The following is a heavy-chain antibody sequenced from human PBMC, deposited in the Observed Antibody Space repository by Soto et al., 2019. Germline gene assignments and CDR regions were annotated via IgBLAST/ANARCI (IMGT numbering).Heavy chain of an antibody. D-gene: IGHD6-19*01. Sequence: SETLSLTCTVSGGSISSYYWSWIRQPPGKGLGWIGYIYYSGSTNYNPSLKSRVTISVDTSKNQFSLKLSSVTAADTAVYYCARGVAVAGTPLFFYYYYGMDGWGQGTTVTVSS. J-gene: IGHJ6*02. V-gene: IGHV4-59*01. CDR2: IYYSGST. CDR1: GGSISSYY. CDR3: ARGVAVAGTPLFFYYYYGMDG.